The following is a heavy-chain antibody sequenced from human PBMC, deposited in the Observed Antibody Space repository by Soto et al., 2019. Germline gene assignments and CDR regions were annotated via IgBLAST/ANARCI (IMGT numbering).Heavy chain of an antibody. Sequence: EVQLLESGGGLVQPGGSLRLSCAASGFTFSSYAMSWVRQAPGKGLEWVSAISGSGGSTYYADSVKGRFTISRDNPKNTLYLQMNSLRAEDTAVYYCAKGMYSSSWSLSPVDYWGQGTLVTVSS. CDR3: AKGMYSSSWSLSPVDY. CDR2: ISGSGGST. CDR1: GFTFSSYA. V-gene: IGHV3-23*01. J-gene: IGHJ4*02. D-gene: IGHD6-13*01.